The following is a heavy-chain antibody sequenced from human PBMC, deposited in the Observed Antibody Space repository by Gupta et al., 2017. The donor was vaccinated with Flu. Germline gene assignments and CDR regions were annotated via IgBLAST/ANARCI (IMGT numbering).Heavy chain of an antibody. CDR2: IYTSGST. CDR1: GGSISSGSYY. J-gene: IGHJ1*01. D-gene: IGHD2-2*01. Sequence: QVQLQESGPGLVKPPQTLSLTSTVSGGSISSGSYYWSWIRHPAGKGLEWIGRIYTSGSTNYNPSLKSRVTISVDTSKNQFSRKLSSVTAADTAVYYCARGVGCSSTSCWEYFQHWGQGTLVTVSS. V-gene: IGHV4-61*02. CDR3: ARGVGCSSTSCWEYFQH.